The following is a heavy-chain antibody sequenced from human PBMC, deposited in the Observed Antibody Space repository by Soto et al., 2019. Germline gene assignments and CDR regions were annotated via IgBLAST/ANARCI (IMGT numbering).Heavy chain of an antibody. Sequence: EVQLLQSGGGIVQPGGSLRLSCAASGFTFRSFSMTWGRQAPGKGLAWGSDISFDGQTTYYADSVQGRFTISRDNSKKTLYLQMRSLRGEDTAMYYCSTIEPNPAGGQVALVTVSS. V-gene: IGHV3-23*01. CDR1: GFTFRSFS. J-gene: IGHJ4*02. CDR3: STIEPNPA. D-gene: IGHD1-26*01. CDR2: ISFDGQTT.